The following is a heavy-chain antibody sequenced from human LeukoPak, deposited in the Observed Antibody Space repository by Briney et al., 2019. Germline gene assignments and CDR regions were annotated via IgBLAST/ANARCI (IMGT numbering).Heavy chain of an antibody. Sequence: SQTLSLTCNVSGGSFSSGGYYWSWIRQHPGKGLEWIGFIYCSGSTYYNPSLKSRVTISVDTSKNQFSLKLTSVTAADTAVYYCARGRPYTNYDFDFWGQGTLVTVSS. CDR1: GGSFSSGGYY. CDR2: IYCSGST. V-gene: IGHV4-31*03. J-gene: IGHJ4*02. CDR3: ARGRPYTNYDFDF. D-gene: IGHD4-11*01.